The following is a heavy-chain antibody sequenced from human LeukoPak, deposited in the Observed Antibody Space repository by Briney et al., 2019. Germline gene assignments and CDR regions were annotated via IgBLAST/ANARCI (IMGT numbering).Heavy chain of an antibody. CDR2: IYYSGST. Sequence: SETLSLTYTVSGGSVSSGSYYWSWIRQPPGKGLEWIGYIYYSGSTNYNPSLKSRVTISVDTSKNQFSLKLSSVTAADTAVYYCARGPPPNYYDSSGYYHPYFDYWGQGTLVTVSS. D-gene: IGHD3-22*01. V-gene: IGHV4-61*01. CDR1: GGSVSSGSYY. J-gene: IGHJ4*02. CDR3: ARGPPPNYYDSSGYYHPYFDY.